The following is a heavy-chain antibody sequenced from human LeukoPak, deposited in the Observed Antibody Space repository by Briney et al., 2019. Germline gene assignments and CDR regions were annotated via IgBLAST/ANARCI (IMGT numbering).Heavy chain of an antibody. Sequence: SQTLSLTCTVSGGSVTSGNYYWNWIRQPAGKGLEWIGRIYTNGGASYNPSLKSRVTISIDASKNQFSLKLSSVTAADTAGYYCAREPPGYWGQGNLVTVSS. CDR3: AREPPGY. CDR1: GGSVTSGNYY. J-gene: IGHJ4*02. CDR2: IYTNGGA. V-gene: IGHV4-61*02.